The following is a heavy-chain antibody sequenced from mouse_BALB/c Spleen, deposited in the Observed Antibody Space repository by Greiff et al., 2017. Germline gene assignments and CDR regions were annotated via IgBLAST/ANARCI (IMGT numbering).Heavy chain of an antibody. D-gene: IGHD1-1*01. V-gene: IGHV5-4*02. CDR1: GFTFSDYY. CDR2: ISDGGSYT. CDR3: ARDGDGSSRDYAMDY. J-gene: IGHJ4*01. Sequence: DVKLVESGGGLVKPGGSLKLSCAASGFTFSDYYMYWVRQTPEKRLEWVATISDGGSYTYYPDSVKGRFTISRDNAKNNLYLQMSSLKSEDTAMYYCARDGDGSSRDYAMDYWGQGTSVTVSS.